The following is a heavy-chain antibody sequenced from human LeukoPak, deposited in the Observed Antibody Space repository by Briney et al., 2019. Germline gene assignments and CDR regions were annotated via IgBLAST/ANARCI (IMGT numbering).Heavy chain of an antibody. CDR1: GFTFDYYA. D-gene: IGHD2-15*01. CDR3: VKDDGWFS. V-gene: IGHV3-9*01. J-gene: IGHJ3*01. CDR2: ISLNSVKT. Sequence: PGGSLRLSCAASGFTFDYYAMPWVRQAPGKGLEWVSGISLNSVKTGYADSVKGRFTISRDNAKNSLYLQMNSLRAEDTALYYCVKDDGWFSWGQGTMVTVSS.